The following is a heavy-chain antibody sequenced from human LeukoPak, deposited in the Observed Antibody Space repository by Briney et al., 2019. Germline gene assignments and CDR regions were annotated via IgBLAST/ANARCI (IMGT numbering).Heavy chain of an antibody. Sequence: SETLSLTCAVYGGSFSGYYWSWIRQPPGKGLEWIGEINHSGSTNYDPSLKSRVTISVDTSKNQFSLKLSSVTAADTAVYYCARDPVSGLTCWGQGTLVTVSS. CDR1: GGSFSGYY. CDR2: INHSGST. D-gene: IGHD2/OR15-2a*01. V-gene: IGHV4-34*01. J-gene: IGHJ4*02. CDR3: ARDPVSGLTC.